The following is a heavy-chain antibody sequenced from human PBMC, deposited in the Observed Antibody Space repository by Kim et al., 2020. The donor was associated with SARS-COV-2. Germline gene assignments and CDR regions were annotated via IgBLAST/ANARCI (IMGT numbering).Heavy chain of an antibody. V-gene: IGHV3-30*18. D-gene: IGHD3-10*01. CDR1: GFTFSSYG. CDR3: AKGRYYYGSGSPRWFDP. CDR2: ISYDGSNK. Sequence: GGSLRLSCAASGFTFSSYGMHWVRQAPGKGLEWVAVISYDGSNKYYADSVKGRFTISRDNSKNTLYLQMNSLRAEDTAVYYCAKGRYYYGSGSPRWFDPWGQGTLVTVSS. J-gene: IGHJ5*02.